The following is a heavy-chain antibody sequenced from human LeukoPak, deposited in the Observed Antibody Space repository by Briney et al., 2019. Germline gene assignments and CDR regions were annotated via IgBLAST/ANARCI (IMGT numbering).Heavy chain of an antibody. CDR1: GYTLTSYY. CDR3: ASVYKYGMDV. J-gene: IGHJ6*02. V-gene: IGHV1-46*01. Sequence: ASVKVSCKASGYTLTSYYMYRVRQAPGQGLEWMAIINPSGGSTSHAQKFQGRVTMTRDTSASTVYMELSSLRSEDTAVYYCASVYKYGMDVWGQGTTVTVSS. CDR2: INPSGGST.